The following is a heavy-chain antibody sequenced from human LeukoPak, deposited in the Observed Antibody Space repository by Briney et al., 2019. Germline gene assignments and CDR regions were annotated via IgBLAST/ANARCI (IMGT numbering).Heavy chain of an antibody. CDR2: IHNIENI. V-gene: IGHV4-59*01. CDR3: ARTLKWLAFDY. CDR1: GGSISTYY. Sequence: SETLSLTCAVSGGSISTYYWSWIRQAPGKGLEWIGNIHNIENINYNPSLKSRVTISLDTSKNQFSLEMTSVTAADTAVYYCARTLKWLAFDYWGQGTLVTVSS. J-gene: IGHJ4*02. D-gene: IGHD3-22*01.